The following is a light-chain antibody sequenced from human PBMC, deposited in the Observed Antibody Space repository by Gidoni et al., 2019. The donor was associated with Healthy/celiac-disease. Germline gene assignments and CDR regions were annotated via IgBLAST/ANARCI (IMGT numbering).Light chain of an antibody. CDR1: QSISSY. CDR2: AAS. J-gene: IGKJ1*01. V-gene: IGKV1-39*01. Sequence: DIQMTQSPSSLSASVGDRVTITCRASQSISSYLNWYQQKPGKAPKLLIYAASSLQSGVPSRFSVSGSGTDFPLTISSLQPEDFATYYCQQSYSTPTFGQGTKVEIK. CDR3: QQSYSTPT.